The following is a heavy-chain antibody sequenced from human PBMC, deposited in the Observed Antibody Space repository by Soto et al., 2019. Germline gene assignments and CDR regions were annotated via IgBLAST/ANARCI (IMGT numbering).Heavy chain of an antibody. CDR2: INHSGST. CDR3: ARSAGRITMVRGAIKGDY. CDR1: GGSFSGYY. J-gene: IGHJ4*02. D-gene: IGHD3-10*01. Sequence: SETLSLTCAVYGGSFSGYYWSWIRQPPGKGLEWIGEINHSGSTNYNPSLKSRVTISVDASKNQFSLKLSSVTAADTAVYYCARSAGRITMVRGAIKGDYWGQGTLVTVSS. V-gene: IGHV4-34*01.